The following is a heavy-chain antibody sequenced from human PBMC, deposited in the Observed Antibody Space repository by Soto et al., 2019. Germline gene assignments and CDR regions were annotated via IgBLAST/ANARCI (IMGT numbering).Heavy chain of an antibody. CDR3: ARPRNDYGGNSYYFDY. Sequence: GESLKISCKGSGYSFTSYWIGWVRQMPGKGLEWMGIIYPGGSDTRYSPSFQGQVTISADKSISTAYLQWSSLKASDTAMYYCARPRNDYGGNSYYFDYWGQGTLVTVSS. J-gene: IGHJ4*02. V-gene: IGHV5-51*01. CDR1: GYSFTSYW. CDR2: IYPGGSDT. D-gene: IGHD4-17*01.